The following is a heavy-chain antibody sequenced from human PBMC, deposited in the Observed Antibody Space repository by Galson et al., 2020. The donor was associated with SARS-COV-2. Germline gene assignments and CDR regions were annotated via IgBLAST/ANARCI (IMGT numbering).Heavy chain of an antibody. V-gene: IGHV4-39*01. CDR3: GRLAGYNRAYGLDV. D-gene: IGHD5-12*01. Sequence: SETLSLTCTVSGGSISSTSNYWAWIRPPPGKGLEWIGRIYYSGSSHYSPSLKSRVNISVATSKNQFSLKVSPVTAADTAVYYCGRLAGYNRAYGLDVWGQGTTVTVSS. CDR2: IYYSGSS. J-gene: IGHJ6*02. CDR1: GGSISSTSNY.